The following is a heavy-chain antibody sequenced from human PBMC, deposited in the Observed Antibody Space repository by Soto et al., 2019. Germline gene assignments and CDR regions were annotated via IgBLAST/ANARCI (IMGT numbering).Heavy chain of an antibody. J-gene: IGHJ4*02. Sequence: EVQVVESGGGLVQPGGSLRLSCAASGFTLSTYWMTWVRQAPGKGLEWVATIKQDGCGKYYVDSVKGRFTVSRDNAKNSMDRQRNSLRPQDTAVYYSGTADRCTAAGGTVQWGQGTLVSVSS. CDR2: IKQDGCGK. V-gene: IGHV3-7*01. CDR3: GTADRCTAAGGTVQ. CDR1: GFTLSTYW. D-gene: IGHD6-13*01.